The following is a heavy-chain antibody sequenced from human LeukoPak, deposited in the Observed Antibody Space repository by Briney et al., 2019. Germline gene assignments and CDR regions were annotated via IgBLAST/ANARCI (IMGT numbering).Heavy chain of an antibody. V-gene: IGHV3-7*01. J-gene: IGHJ4*02. CDR1: GFTFTSYS. D-gene: IGHD2/OR15-2a*01. CDR2: INPDGIKR. Sequence: GGSLRLSCAASGFTFTSYSMNWVRQAPGKGLEWVASINPDGIKRYSADSVKGRFTISRDNARNSLYLQMDSLRVEDTVFYYCARDLAFSRLDYWGQGVLVTVSS. CDR3: ARDLAFSRLDY.